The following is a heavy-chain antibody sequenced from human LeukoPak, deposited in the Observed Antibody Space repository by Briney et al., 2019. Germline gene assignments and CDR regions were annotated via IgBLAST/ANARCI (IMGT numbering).Heavy chain of an antibody. V-gene: IGHV3-21*01. CDR3: ARDLDVTADY. D-gene: IGHD1-20*01. CDR1: GFTFSSYS. J-gene: IGHJ4*02. CDR2: ISSSSSYI. Sequence: PGGSLILSCAASGFTFSSYSMSWVRQAPGKGLEWVSSISSSSSYIYYADSVKGRFTISRDNAKNSLYLQMNSLRAEDTAVYYCARDLDVTADYWGQGTLVTVSS.